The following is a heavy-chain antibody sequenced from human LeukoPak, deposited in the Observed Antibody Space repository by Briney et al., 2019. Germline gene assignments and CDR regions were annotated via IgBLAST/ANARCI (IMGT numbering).Heavy chain of an antibody. D-gene: IGHD6-19*01. CDR3: AKNLDRNFEPWLVPPERLGFDQ. V-gene: IGHV3-23*01. J-gene: IGHJ4*02. Sequence: GGSLRLSCAASGFMFSNYAMTWVRQAPGKGLEWVSTISGSGRDIYDADSVKGRFTISRDNSENTLFVQMNSLGAEDTALYYCAKNLDRNFEPWLVPPERLGFDQWGQGALLTVSS. CDR2: ISGSGRDI. CDR1: GFMFSNYA.